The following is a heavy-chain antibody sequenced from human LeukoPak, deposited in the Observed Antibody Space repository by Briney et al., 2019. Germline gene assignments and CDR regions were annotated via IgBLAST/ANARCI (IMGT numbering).Heavy chain of an antibody. J-gene: IGHJ4*02. Sequence: ASVKVSCKASGYTFTGYYMHWVRQAPGQGLEWMGWMNPNSGNTGYAQKFQGRVTMTRNTSISTACMELSSLRSEDTAVYYCARGLRGYCSSTSCYYFDYWGQGTLVTVSS. D-gene: IGHD2-2*01. V-gene: IGHV1-8*02. CDR3: ARGLRGYCSSTSCYYFDY. CDR2: MNPNSGNT. CDR1: GYTFTGYY.